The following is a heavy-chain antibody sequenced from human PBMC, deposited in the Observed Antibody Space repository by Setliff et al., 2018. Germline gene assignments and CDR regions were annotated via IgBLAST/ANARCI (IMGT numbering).Heavy chain of an antibody. CDR2: IWDDGVKK. CDR1: GFTFSSYR. CDR3: ARTCSGSGCYAGLES. Sequence: GGSLRLSCAASGFTFSSYRMHWVRQAPGKGLEWVAVIWDDGVKKYHADSVKGRFTISRDNSKNTLYLQMNSLKPEDTAVYYCARTCSGSGCYAGLESWGQGTPVTVSS. J-gene: IGHJ4*02. D-gene: IGHD2-15*01. V-gene: IGHV3-33*08.